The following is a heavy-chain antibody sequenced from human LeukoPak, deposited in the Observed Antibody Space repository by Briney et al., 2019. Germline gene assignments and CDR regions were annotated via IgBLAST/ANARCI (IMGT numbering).Heavy chain of an antibody. CDR2: INHSGST. Sequence: PSETLSLTCAVYGGSSSGNYWSWMRQPPGKGLEWIGEINHSGSTNYNPSLKSRVTISIDTSKNHFSLRLSSVTAADTAVYYCASLPGDHRWGQGTLVTVSS. V-gene: IGHV4-34*01. J-gene: IGHJ4*02. CDR3: ASLPGDHR. CDR1: GGSSSGNY. D-gene: IGHD3-10*01.